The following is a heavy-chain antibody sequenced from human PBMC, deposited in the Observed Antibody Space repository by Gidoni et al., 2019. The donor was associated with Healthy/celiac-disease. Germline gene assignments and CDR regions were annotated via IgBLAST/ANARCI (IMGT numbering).Heavy chain of an antibody. V-gene: IGHV3-30*02. J-gene: IGHJ4*02. D-gene: IGHD6-19*01. Sequence: FTISRDNSKNTLYLQMNSLRAEDTAVYYCAKDIAVAGYFDYWGQGTLVTVSS. CDR3: AKDIAVAGYFDY.